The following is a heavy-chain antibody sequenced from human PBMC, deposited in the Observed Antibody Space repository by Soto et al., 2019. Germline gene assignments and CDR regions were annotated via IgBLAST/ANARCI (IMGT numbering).Heavy chain of an antibody. CDR3: ATGTSDGYNYWYFDL. Sequence: QVQLVQSGAELKKPGSSVKVSCKASGGTFGKFAISWVRQAPGQGPEWVAGIIPIYGTSNYADDFRGRIALTADESTATAYLELSSLRSEDSAIYYCATGTSDGYNYWYFDLWGRGTLVTVSS. D-gene: IGHD2-21*02. J-gene: IGHJ2*01. CDR1: GGTFGKFA. V-gene: IGHV1-69*01. CDR2: IIPIYGTS.